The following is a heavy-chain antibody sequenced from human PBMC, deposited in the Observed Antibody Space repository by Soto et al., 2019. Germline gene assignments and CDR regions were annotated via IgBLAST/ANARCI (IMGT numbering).Heavy chain of an antibody. CDR3: AKRGVDTFGLSY. Sequence: EVQLVESGGGLVQPGGSLRLSCAVSGFTFSSFWMHWVRQAPGEGLVWVSRINTDASSTSYADSVKGRFTISRDNANNTLYLQMNSLRVEETAMYYCAKRGVDTFGLSYWGQGTLGTVAS. CDR2: INTDASST. D-gene: IGHD3-10*01. V-gene: IGHV3-74*01. J-gene: IGHJ4*02. CDR1: GFTFSSFW.